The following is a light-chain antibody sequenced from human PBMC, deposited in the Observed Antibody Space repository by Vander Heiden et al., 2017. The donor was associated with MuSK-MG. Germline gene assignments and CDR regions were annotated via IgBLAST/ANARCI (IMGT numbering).Light chain of an antibody. Sequence: EIVMTQSPATLSVSPGERVTLSCRASQNIGINVAWYQQMPGEPPRLLIYGASTRVTGIPARFSGGGSGTEFSLTVSSLQSEDFAIFFCQQDDKWPVTFGQGTKVEIK. CDR2: GAS. J-gene: IGKJ1*01. V-gene: IGKV3-15*01. CDR1: QNIGIN. CDR3: QQDDKWPVT.